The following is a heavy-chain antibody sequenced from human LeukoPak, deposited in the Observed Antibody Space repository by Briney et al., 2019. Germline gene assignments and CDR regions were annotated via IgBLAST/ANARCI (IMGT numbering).Heavy chain of an antibody. CDR2: IKQDGSEQ. V-gene: IGHV3-7*01. D-gene: IGHD6-19*01. CDR3: AKGGWYPDF. J-gene: IGHJ4*02. Sequence: SGGSLRLSCAASGFTFSRSWMSWVRQAPGKGLEWVAYIKQDGSEQFYVDSVKGRFTISRDNAKNSLDLQMNNLKGDDTAVYYCAKGGWYPDFWGQGTLVTVSS. CDR1: GFTFSRSW.